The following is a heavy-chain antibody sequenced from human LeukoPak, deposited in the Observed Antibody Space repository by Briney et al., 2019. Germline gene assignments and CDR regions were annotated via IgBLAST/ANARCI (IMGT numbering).Heavy chain of an antibody. D-gene: IGHD5-12*01. Sequence: GGSLRLSCAASGSTFSSYWMSWVRQAPGKGLEWVANIKQDGSEKYYVDSVKGRFTISRDNAKNSLYLQMNSLRAEDTAVYYCARAPPDQRGYSGYEFDYWGQGTLVTVSS. CDR1: GSTFSSYW. CDR3: ARAPPDQRGYSGYEFDY. CDR2: IKQDGSEK. V-gene: IGHV3-7*01. J-gene: IGHJ4*02.